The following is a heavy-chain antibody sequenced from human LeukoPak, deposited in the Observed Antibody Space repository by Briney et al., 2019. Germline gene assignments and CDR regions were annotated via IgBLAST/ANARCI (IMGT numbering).Heavy chain of an antibody. CDR1: GGSISSYY. D-gene: IGHD2-15*01. CDR3: WLEKVVAAYFDS. CDR2: IYYSGSI. Sequence: SETLSLTCTVSGGSISSYYWSWIRQPPGKRLEWIGYIYYSGSINYNPSLKSRVTISEDTSKNQFSLKMTSMTAADTAIYYCWLEKVVAAYFDSWGQGTLVTVSS. J-gene: IGHJ4*02. V-gene: IGHV4-59*12.